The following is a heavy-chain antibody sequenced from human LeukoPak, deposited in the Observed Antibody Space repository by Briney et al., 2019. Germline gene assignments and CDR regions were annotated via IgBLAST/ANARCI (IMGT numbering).Heavy chain of an antibody. CDR3: ARSTIFGVVTLDY. Sequence: SETLSLTCTVSGYSISSGYYWGWIRQPPGKGLEWIGSIYHSGSTYYNPSLKSRVTISVDTSKNQFSLKLSSVTAADTAVYYCARSTIFGVVTLDYWGQGNLVTVSS. J-gene: IGHJ4*02. V-gene: IGHV4-38-2*02. CDR1: GYSISSGYY. D-gene: IGHD3-3*01. CDR2: IYHSGST.